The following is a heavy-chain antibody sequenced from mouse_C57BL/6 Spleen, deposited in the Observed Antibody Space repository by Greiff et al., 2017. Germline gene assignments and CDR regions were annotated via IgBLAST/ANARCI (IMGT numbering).Heavy chain of an antibody. V-gene: IGHV1-42*01. Sequence: VQLQQSGPELVKPGASVKISCKASGYSFTGYYMNWVKQSPEKSLEWIGEINPSTGGTTYNQKFKAKATLTVDKSSSTAYIQLKSLTAEDSAVYYCASLPFDYWGQGTTLTVSS. CDR3: ASLPFDY. CDR1: GYSFTGYY. J-gene: IGHJ2*01. D-gene: IGHD5-1*01. CDR2: INPSTGGT.